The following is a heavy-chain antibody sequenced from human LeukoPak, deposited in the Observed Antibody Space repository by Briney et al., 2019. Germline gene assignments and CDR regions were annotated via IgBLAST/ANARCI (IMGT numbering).Heavy chain of an antibody. J-gene: IGHJ4*02. CDR1: GFRFSTYG. CDR3: AKDVSTSRNGDCPFDS. V-gene: IGHV3-30*02. CDR2: MRYDGSKK. D-gene: IGHD2-21*01. Sequence: GGSLRLSCVASGFRFSTYGMQWVRQAPGKGLEWVAFMRYDGSKKYYAESVKGRFTISRDNSKNTLYLQMNSLGAEDTAVYYCAKDVSTSRNGDCPFDSWGQGTLVTVSS.